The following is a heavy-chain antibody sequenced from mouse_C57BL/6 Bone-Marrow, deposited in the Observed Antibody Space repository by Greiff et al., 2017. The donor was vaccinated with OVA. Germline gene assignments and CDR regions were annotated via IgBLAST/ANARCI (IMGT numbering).Heavy chain of an antibody. V-gene: IGHV1-4*01. CDR3: ARSLYYGSSYGFAY. CDR1: GYTFTSYT. D-gene: IGHD1-1*01. J-gene: IGHJ3*01. CDR2: INPSSGYT. Sequence: QVQLKQSGAELARPGASVKMSCKASGYTFTSYTMHWVKQRPGQGLEWIGYINPSSGYTKYNQKFKDKATLTADKSSSTAYMQLSSLTSEDSAVYYCARSLYYGSSYGFAYWGQGTLVTVSA.